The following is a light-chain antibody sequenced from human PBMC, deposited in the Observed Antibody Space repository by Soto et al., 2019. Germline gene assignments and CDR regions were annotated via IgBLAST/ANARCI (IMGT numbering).Light chain of an antibody. CDR1: QSISYW. CDR2: KAS. Sequence: DIQMTQSPSTLSASVGDRVTITCRASQSISYWLAWYQQKPGKAPTVLIYKASTLESGVPSRFSGSGSGTEFTLTISSLQPDDFAPYYCQQYNSYSITFGGGTKVE. V-gene: IGKV1-5*03. CDR3: QQYNSYSIT. J-gene: IGKJ4*01.